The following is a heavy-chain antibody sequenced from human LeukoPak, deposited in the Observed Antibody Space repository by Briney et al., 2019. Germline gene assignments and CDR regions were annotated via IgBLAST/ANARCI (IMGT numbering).Heavy chain of an antibody. D-gene: IGHD5-18*01. V-gene: IGHV3-30-3*01. CDR2: ISYDGSNK. CDR1: GFIFSAFS. CDR3: ADLGYSYGYEDY. Sequence: PGRSLRLSCAASGFIFSAFSMHWVRQAPGKGLEWVAVISYDGSNKYYADSVKGRFTISRDNSKNTLYLQMNSLRAEDTAVYYCADLGYSYGYEDYWGQGTLVTVSS. J-gene: IGHJ4*02.